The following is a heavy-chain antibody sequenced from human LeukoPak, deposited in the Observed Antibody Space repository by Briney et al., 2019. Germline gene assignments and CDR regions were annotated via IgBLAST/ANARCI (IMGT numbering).Heavy chain of an antibody. D-gene: IGHD3-9*01. CDR1: GLTFSSYA. CDR3: ERDRGGVYDILTGYYDY. CDR2: ISSTGGSA. V-gene: IGHV3-64*01. Sequence: GESLKISCAASGLTFSSYAMHWVRQAPGKGLEYVSAISSTGGSAYYANSVKGRFTISRDNSKNTLYLQMGSLRAEDMAVYYCERDRGGVYDILTGYYDYWGQGTLVTVSS. J-gene: IGHJ4*02.